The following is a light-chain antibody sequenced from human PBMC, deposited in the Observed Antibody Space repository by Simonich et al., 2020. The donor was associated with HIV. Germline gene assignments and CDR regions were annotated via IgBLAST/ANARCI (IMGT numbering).Light chain of an antibody. Sequence: DIQMTQSPSTLSASVGDRVTITCRASQNIDSWLAWYQQKPGKAPKLLIYKASSLQSGVPSRFSGIGSGTDFILTISSLQPEDFATYYCQQSFSTPFTFGPGTKVDIK. CDR3: QQSFSTPFT. CDR1: QNIDSW. V-gene: IGKV1-5*03. CDR2: KAS. J-gene: IGKJ3*01.